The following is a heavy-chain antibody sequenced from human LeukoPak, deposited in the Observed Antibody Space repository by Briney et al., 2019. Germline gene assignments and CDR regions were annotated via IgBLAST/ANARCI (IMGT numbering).Heavy chain of an antibody. Sequence: GGSLRLSCAASGFTFSSYSMNWVRQAPGKGLEWVSSISSSSSYIYYADSVKGRFTISRDNATNSLYLQMNSLRAEDTAVYYCARDRYSYYYYGMDVWGQGTTVTVSS. CDR1: GFTFSSYS. CDR3: ARDRYSYYYYGMDV. D-gene: IGHD1-26*01. CDR2: ISSSSSYI. V-gene: IGHV3-21*01. J-gene: IGHJ6*01.